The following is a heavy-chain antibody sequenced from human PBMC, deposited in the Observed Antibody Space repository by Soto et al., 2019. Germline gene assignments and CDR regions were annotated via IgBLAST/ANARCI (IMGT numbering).Heavy chain of an antibody. Sequence: GGSLRLSCAASGFTFSSYAMHWVRQAPGKGLEWVAVISYDGSNKYYADSVKGRFTISRDNSKNTLYLQMNSLRAEDTAVYYCARGSWARGSITMIVVAHFDYWGQGTLVTVSS. V-gene: IGHV3-30-3*01. CDR2: ISYDGSNK. CDR3: ARGSWARGSITMIVVAHFDY. CDR1: GFTFSSYA. J-gene: IGHJ4*02. D-gene: IGHD3-22*01.